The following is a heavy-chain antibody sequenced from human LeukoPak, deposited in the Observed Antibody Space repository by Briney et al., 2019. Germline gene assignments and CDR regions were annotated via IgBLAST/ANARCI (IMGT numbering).Heavy chain of an antibody. Sequence: PSETLSLTCAVYGGSFSGYYWSWIRQPPGKGLEWIGEINHSGSTNYNPSLKSRVTISVDTSKNQFSLKLSSVTAADTAVYYCARLDYYDSSGYYFWHYFDYWGQGTLVTVSS. J-gene: IGHJ4*02. CDR1: GGSFSGYY. CDR2: INHSGST. D-gene: IGHD3-22*01. CDR3: ARLDYYDSSGYYFWHYFDY. V-gene: IGHV4-34*01.